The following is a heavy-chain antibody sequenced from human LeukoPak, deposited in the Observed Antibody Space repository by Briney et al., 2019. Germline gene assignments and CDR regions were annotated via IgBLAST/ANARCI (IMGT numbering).Heavy chain of an antibody. J-gene: IGHJ3*02. D-gene: IGHD2-21*02. CDR3: ARDNPEMVTAVSGDAFDI. Sequence: TSETLSLTCTVSGGSISSYYWSWIRQPPGKGLEWIGYIYYSGSTNYNPSLKSRVTISVDTSKNQFSLKLSSVTAADTAVYYCARDNPEMVTAVSGDAFDIWGQGTMVTVSS. V-gene: IGHV4-59*01. CDR2: IYYSGST. CDR1: GGSISSYY.